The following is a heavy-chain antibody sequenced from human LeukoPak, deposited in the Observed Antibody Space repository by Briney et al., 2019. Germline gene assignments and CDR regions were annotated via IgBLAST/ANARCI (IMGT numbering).Heavy chain of an antibody. D-gene: IGHD6-19*01. Sequence: GASVKVSCKASGYTFTSYPISWVRQAPGQGLEWMGWINPNSGGTYYAQKFQGRVTVTRDTSISTAYMELSSLGSDDTAVYYCARSGVTEQWLAIDYWGQGTLVTVSS. J-gene: IGHJ4*02. CDR3: ARSGVTEQWLAIDY. CDR2: INPNSGGT. V-gene: IGHV1-2*02. CDR1: GYTFTSYP.